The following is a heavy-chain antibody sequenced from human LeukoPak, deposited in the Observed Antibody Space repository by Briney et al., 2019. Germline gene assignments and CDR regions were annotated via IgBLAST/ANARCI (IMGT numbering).Heavy chain of an antibody. D-gene: IGHD3-3*01. CDR3: ARDHGAKSDFWSGCPLSQ. CDR2: ISYDGSNK. V-gene: IGHV3-30-3*01. Sequence: GGSLRLSCAASGFTFSSYAMHWVRQAPGKGLEWVAVISYDGSNKYYADSVKGRFTISRDNSKNTLYLQMNSLRAEDTAVYYCARDHGAKSDFWSGCPLSQWGQGTLVTVSS. J-gene: IGHJ4*02. CDR1: GFTFSSYA.